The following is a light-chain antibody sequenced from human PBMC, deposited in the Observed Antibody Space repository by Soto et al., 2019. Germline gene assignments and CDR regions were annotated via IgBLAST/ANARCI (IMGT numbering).Light chain of an antibody. CDR2: LGS. CDR3: MQALPTPRT. V-gene: IGKV2-28*01. Sequence: DIVMTQSPLSLPVTPGEPASISCRSSQSLLHSNGYNYLDWYLQKPGQSPQLLIHLGSDRAPGVPDRFSGTGSGTDLTLKISRVEAEDVGIYYCMQALPTPRTCGQRTKVEIK. CDR1: QSLLHSNGYNY. J-gene: IGKJ1*01.